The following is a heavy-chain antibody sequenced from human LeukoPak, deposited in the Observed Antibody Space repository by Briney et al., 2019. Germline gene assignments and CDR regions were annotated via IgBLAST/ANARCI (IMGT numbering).Heavy chain of an antibody. CDR3: ARRGIVGANYYFDY. CDR2: IYYSGST. CDR1: GGSISSSSYY. V-gene: IGHV4-39*01. Sequence: PSETLSLTCTVSGGSISSSSYYWGWIRQPPGKGLEWIGSIYYSGSTYYNPSLKSRVTISVDTSKNQFSLKLSSVTAADTAVYYCARRGIVGANYYFDYWGRGTLVTVSS. D-gene: IGHD1-26*01. J-gene: IGHJ4*02.